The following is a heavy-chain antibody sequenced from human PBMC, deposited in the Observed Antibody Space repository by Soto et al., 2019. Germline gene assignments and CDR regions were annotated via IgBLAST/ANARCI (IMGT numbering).Heavy chain of an antibody. J-gene: IGHJ4*02. V-gene: IGHV3-30*18. CDR1: GFTFSSYG. Sequence: QVQLVESGGGVVQPGRSLRLSCAASGFTFSSYGMHWVRQAPGKGLEWVAVISYDGSNKYYADSVKGRFTISRDNSKKTLYLQMNSLRAEDTAVYYCAKDPYSSGLFDYWGQGTLVTVSS. CDR3: AKDPYSSGLFDY. D-gene: IGHD6-19*01. CDR2: ISYDGSNK.